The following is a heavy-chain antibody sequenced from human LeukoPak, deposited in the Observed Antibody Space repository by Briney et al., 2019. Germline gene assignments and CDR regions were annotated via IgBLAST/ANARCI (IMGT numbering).Heavy chain of an antibody. CDR1: GFTFSSYT. V-gene: IGHV3-21*01. J-gene: IGHJ4*02. CDR2: ISGSNSYI. CDR3: ARALTTLTYEGY. D-gene: IGHD1-1*01. Sequence: GGSLRLSCAASGFTFSSYTMHWVRQAPGKGLEWVSSISGSNSYIFYADSVYGRFTVSRDNAKDSLYLPMNSLRAEDTAVYYCARALTTLTYEGYWGQGPLVTVSS.